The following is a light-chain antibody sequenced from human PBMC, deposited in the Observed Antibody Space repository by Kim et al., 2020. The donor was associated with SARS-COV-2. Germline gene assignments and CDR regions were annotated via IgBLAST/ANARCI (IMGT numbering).Light chain of an antibody. CDR3: ASWDDSLSGLV. J-gene: IGLJ2*01. CDR2: RNN. Sequence: GQGVNISCSGRHSNIGSDYAYWYQRLPGTAPKVLIYRNNQRPSGVPDRFSGSKSDTSASLAISGLRSEDEGDYYCASWDDSLSGLVFGGGTQLTVL. V-gene: IGLV1-47*01. CDR1: HSNIGSDY.